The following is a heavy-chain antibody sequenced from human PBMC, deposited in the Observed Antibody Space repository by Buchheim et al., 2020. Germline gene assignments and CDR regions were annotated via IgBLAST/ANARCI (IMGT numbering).Heavy chain of an antibody. CDR3: ARGYSSGWAAYYYGMDV. CDR2: IIPIFGTA. J-gene: IGHJ6*02. CDR1: GGTFSSYA. Sequence: QVQLVQSGAEVKKPGSSVKVSCKASGGTFSSYAISWVRQAPGQGLEWMGGIIPIFGTANYAPKFQGRVTITADKSTSPAYMELSSLRSEDTAVYYCARGYSSGWAAYYYGMDVWGQGTT. D-gene: IGHD6-19*01. V-gene: IGHV1-69*06.